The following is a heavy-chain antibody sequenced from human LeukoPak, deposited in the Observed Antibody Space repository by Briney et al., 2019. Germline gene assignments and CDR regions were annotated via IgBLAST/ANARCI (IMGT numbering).Heavy chain of an antibody. D-gene: IGHD3-3*02. V-gene: IGHV3-43*02. CDR1: GFTFGDYG. CDR3: TKDAFTWTNWFAP. Sequence: GGSLRLSCAASGFTFGDYGMHWFRQAPGRGLESVSLITGDRDNTLYEDQVEGQFTISTDNSRNSMYLQMHSLRSEDAALYYCTKDAFTWTNWFAPWGQGTLVTVSS. CDR2: ITGDRDNT. J-gene: IGHJ5*02.